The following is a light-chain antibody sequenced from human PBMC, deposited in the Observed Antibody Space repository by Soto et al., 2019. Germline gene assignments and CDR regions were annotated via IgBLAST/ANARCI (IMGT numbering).Light chain of an antibody. J-gene: IGKJ5*01. V-gene: IGKV1-39*01. CDR2: AAS. CDR3: QQGYSTPIT. Sequence: DIQMTQSPSSLSASVGDTVTITCRASQSISNYLNWYQQKPGKAPKXLIYAASSFQSGVPSRFSGSGSGTDFALTISSLQPEDFATYYCQQGYSTPITFGQGTRLEIK. CDR1: QSISNY.